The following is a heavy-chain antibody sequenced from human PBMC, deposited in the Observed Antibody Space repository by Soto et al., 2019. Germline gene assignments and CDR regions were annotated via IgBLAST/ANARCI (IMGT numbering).Heavy chain of an antibody. J-gene: IGHJ4*02. CDR1: GFTFSSFA. D-gene: IGHD1-26*01. Sequence: EVQLLESGGGLVQPGGSLRLSCAASGFTFSSFAMRWVRQAPGKGLEWVSSSSGSGDSEYYADSVKGRFTISRDNSKNTLYLQMNSLRAEYTAVYYCARRGSRTYYVYWGQGTLVTVSS. CDR2: SSGSGDSE. V-gene: IGHV3-23*01. CDR3: ARRGSRTYYVY.